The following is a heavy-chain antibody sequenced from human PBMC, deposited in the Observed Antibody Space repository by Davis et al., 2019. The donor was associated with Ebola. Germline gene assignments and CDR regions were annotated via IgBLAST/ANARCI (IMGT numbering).Heavy chain of an antibody. Sequence: ASVKVSCKASGYTFTSYGISWVRQAPGQGLEWMGWISAYNGNTNYAQKLQGRVTMTTDTSTSTAYMELRSLISDDTAVYYCARDEHCSGGSCYPPGGYYYGMDVWGQGTTVTVSS. CDR3: ARDEHCSGGSCYPPGGYYYGMDV. CDR2: ISAYNGNT. V-gene: IGHV1-18*01. J-gene: IGHJ6*02. CDR1: GYTFTSYG. D-gene: IGHD2-15*01.